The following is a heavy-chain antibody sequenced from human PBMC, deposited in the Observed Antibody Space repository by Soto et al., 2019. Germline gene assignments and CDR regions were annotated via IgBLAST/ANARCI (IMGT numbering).Heavy chain of an antibody. CDR2: MSGDGKTI. Sequence: GGSLRLSCAASGFTFSNYFMHWVRQVPGEGLVWVSRMSGDGKTISYADSVKGRFTISRDNAKNTLYLQMNSLRVEDTAVYYCARGLVDSGGNCFDSWGQGTQVTVSS. CDR3: ARGLVDSGGNCFDS. D-gene: IGHD4-17*01. CDR1: GFTFSNYF. V-gene: IGHV3-74*01. J-gene: IGHJ4*02.